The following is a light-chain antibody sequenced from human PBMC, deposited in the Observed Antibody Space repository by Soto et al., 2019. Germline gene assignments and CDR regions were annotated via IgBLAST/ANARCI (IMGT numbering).Light chain of an antibody. CDR1: SSDVGGYNY. Sequence: QSALNQPASGSRVHGRSITITCTGTSSDVGGYNYVSWYQQHPGKAPKLMIYDVSNRPSGVSNRFSGSKSGNTASLTISGLQAEDEADYYCSSYTSSSTLYVFGTGTKVTVL. V-gene: IGLV2-14*01. CDR3: SSYTSSSTLYV. J-gene: IGLJ1*01. CDR2: DVS.